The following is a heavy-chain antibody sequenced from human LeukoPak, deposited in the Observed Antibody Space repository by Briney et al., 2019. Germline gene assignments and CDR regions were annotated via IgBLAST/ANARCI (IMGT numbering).Heavy chain of an antibody. CDR1: GYTLTSYD. D-gene: IGHD2-2*01. Sequence: GASVKVSCKASGYTLTSYDINWVRQATAQGREWMGWMNYNSGNTGYAQKFQGRVTITRNTSISTAYMELSSLRSEETAVYYCARGGYQLLLFYWGQGTLVTVSS. V-gene: IGHV1-8*03. J-gene: IGHJ4*02. CDR3: ARGGYQLLLFY. CDR2: MNYNSGNT.